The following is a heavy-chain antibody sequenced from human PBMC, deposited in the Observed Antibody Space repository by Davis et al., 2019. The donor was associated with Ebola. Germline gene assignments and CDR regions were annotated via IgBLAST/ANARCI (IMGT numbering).Heavy chain of an antibody. CDR1: GGSFSGNH. Sequence: MPSETLSLTCAVSGGSFSGNHWSCIRQLPGKGLEWIGEINHSGSTNYNPTLTSRVTITVDTSKNQFYLKMSSVTAADTAVYYCARGLLSCLVPAAEKFYYGMDVWGKGTTVTVSS. D-gene: IGHD2-2*01. CDR3: ARGLLSCLVPAAEKFYYGMDV. CDR2: INHSGST. V-gene: IGHV4-34*01. J-gene: IGHJ6*04.